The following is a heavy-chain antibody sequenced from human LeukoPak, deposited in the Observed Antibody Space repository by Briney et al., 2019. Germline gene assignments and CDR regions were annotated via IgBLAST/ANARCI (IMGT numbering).Heavy chain of an antibody. Sequence: PGGSLRLSCAASGFTFSSYAMHWVRQAPGKGLEWVAVISYDGSNKYYADPVKGRFTISRDNSKNTLYLQMNSLRAEDTAVYYCAKDSVKVTTVRRVPHYMDVWGKGTTVTISS. CDR2: ISYDGSNK. V-gene: IGHV3-30*04. CDR1: GFTFSSYA. CDR3: AKDSVKVTTVRRVPHYMDV. D-gene: IGHD4-17*01. J-gene: IGHJ6*03.